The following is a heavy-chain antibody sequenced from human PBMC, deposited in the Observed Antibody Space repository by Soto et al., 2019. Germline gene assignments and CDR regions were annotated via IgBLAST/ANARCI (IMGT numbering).Heavy chain of an antibody. CDR1: GGTFSSYT. Sequence: QVQLVQSGAEVKKPGSSVKVSCKASGGTFSSYTISWVRQAPGQGLEWMGRIIPILGIANYAQKFQGRVTITADKSTSTAYMELSSLRSEDTAVYYCARDDFLIAVPSLGGAFDIWGQGTMVTVSS. J-gene: IGHJ3*02. D-gene: IGHD6-19*01. V-gene: IGHV1-69*08. CDR3: ARDDFLIAVPSLGGAFDI. CDR2: IIPILGIA.